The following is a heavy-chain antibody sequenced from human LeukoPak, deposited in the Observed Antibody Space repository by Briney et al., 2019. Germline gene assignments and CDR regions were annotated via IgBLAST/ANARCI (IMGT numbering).Heavy chain of an antibody. V-gene: IGHV3-30*04. J-gene: IGHJ6*04. D-gene: IGHD3-10*02. Sequence: GGPLRLSCAASGFTFSSYAMDWVRQAPGKGLEWVAVISYDGSNKYYADSVKGRFTISRDNAKNSLYLQMNSLRAEDTAVYYCAELGITMIGGVWGKGTTVTISS. CDR1: GFTFSSYA. CDR2: ISYDGSNK. CDR3: AELGITMIGGV.